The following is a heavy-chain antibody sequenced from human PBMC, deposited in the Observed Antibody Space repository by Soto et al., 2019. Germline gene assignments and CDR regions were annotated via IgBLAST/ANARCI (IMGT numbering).Heavy chain of an antibody. CDR3: ARGGYSYGYGFDY. J-gene: IGHJ4*02. Sequence: PSLTCAVSGYSISSGHYWGWIRQPPGKGLEWIGSIHHSGDIYYNPSLKSRVTMSVDTSKNQFSLKLSSVTAADTAVYYCARGGYSYGYGFDYWGQGTLVTVSS. CDR1: GYSISSGHY. V-gene: IGHV4-38-2*01. D-gene: IGHD5-18*01. CDR2: IHHSGDI.